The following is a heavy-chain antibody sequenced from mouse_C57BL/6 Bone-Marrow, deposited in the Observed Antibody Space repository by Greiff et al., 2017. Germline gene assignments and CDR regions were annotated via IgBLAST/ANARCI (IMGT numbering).Heavy chain of an antibody. Sequence: VQLQQPGAELVKPGASVKLSCKASGYTFTSYWMQWVKQRPGQGLERIGEIDPSDSYTNYNQKFKGKATLTVETSSSTAYMQLSSLTSEDSAVYYCARDYDYEFDYWGQGTTLTVSS. J-gene: IGHJ2*01. CDR1: GYTFTSYW. CDR3: ARDYDYEFDY. CDR2: IDPSDSYT. V-gene: IGHV1-50*01. D-gene: IGHD2-4*01.